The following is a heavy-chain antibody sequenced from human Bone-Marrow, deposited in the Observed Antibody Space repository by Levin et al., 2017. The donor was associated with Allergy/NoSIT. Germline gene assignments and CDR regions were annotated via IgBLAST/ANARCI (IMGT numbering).Heavy chain of an antibody. CDR3: AKCKSGFGITLFGVGLDP. J-gene: IGHJ5*02. D-gene: IGHD3-3*01. V-gene: IGHV4-38-2*01. Sequence: SETLSLTCAVSGYSISDYYWGWIRQPPGKGLEWIGSIYHSGGTNYNPSLKSRVTISVDTSKNQFSLKLSSVTAADTAVYYCAKCKSGFGITLFGVGLDPWGLGTLVTVSS. CDR1: GYSISDYY. CDR2: IYHSGGT.